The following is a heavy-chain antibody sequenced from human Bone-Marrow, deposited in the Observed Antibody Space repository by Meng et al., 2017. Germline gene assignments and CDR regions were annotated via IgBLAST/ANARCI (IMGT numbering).Heavy chain of an antibody. D-gene: IGHD3-22*01. CDR1: GFTSSDYY. CDR3: ARVAGHYYDSSGYYLDY. J-gene: IGHJ4*02. CDR2: ISSSGSTI. V-gene: IGHV3-11*01. Sequence: GESLKISCAASGFTSSDYYMTWIRQAPGKGLEWLSYISSSGSTIYYADSVKGRFTISRDNAKNSLYLQMNSLRAEDTAVYYCARVAGHYYDSSGYYLDYWGQGTLVTVSS.